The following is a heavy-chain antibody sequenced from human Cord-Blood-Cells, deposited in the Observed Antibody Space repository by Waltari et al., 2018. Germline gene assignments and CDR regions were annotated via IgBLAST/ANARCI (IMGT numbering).Heavy chain of an antibody. D-gene: IGHD6-13*01. J-gene: IGHJ3*02. V-gene: IGHV1-2*02. CDR3: ARDWAAVDAFDI. CDR1: AYTLTAYY. CDR2: INHNSGGT. Sequence: QVQLVQPGAEVKKPGASVKVSCQASAYTLTAYYMHWVRQAPGQGLERMGWINHNSGGTNYAQKFQGRVTMTRDTSISTAYMELSRLRSDDTAVYYCARDWAAVDAFDIWGQGTMVTVSS.